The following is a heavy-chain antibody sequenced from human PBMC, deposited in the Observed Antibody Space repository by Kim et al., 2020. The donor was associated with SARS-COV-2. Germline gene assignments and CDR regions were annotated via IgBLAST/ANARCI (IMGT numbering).Heavy chain of an antibody. D-gene: IGHD4-17*01. J-gene: IGHJ6*02. CDR3: ARGRGDYPDYYYYGMDV. Sequence: LKIRVTISVATSKNQFSLKLSSVTAADTAVYYCARGRGDYPDYYYYGMDVWGQGTTVTVSS. V-gene: IGHV4-34*01.